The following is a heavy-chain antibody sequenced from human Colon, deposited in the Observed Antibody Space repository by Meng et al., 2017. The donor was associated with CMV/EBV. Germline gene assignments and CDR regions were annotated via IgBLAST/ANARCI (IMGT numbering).Heavy chain of an antibody. CDR3: ARVFGWGGRAAIGGQDNYYYYGMDL. CDR2: SSSSSSYI. D-gene: IGHD2-2*02. V-gene: IGHV3-21*01. CDR1: GFTFSSYS. Sequence: GESLKISCAASGFTFSSYSMNWVRQAPGKGLEWVSASSSSSSYIYYADSVKGRFTISRYHAKNSLYLQMHSLRAEDTSVYYCARVFGWGGRAAIGGQDNYYYYGMDLWGQGTTVTVSS. J-gene: IGHJ6*02.